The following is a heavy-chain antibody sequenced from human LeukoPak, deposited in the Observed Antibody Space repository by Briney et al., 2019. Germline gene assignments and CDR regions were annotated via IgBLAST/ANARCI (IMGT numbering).Heavy chain of an antibody. V-gene: IGHV4-59*01. CDR3: ARGGSTGTNLNWVDP. J-gene: IGHJ5*02. CDR2: IYYDGST. D-gene: IGHD1-1*01. Sequence: SETLSLTCTVSGGSISSYYWSWIRQPPGKGLEYIGYIYYDGSTNYNPSLKSRVTISVDTSKNQFSLKLSSVTAADTAVYYCARGGSTGTNLNWVDPWGQGTLVTVSS. CDR1: GGSISSYY.